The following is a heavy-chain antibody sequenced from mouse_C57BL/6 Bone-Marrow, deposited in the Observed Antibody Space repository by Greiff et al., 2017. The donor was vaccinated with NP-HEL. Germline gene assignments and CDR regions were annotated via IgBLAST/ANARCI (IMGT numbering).Heavy chain of an antibody. Sequence: VQLQQSGAELVRPGASVKLSCTASGFNIKDDYMHWVKQRPEQGLEWIGWIDPENGDTEYASKFQGKATITADTSSNTAYLQLSSLTSEDTAVYYCTRCGYDNYWGQGTTLTVSS. J-gene: IGHJ2*01. CDR3: TRCGYDNY. V-gene: IGHV14-4*01. CDR2: IDPENGDT. D-gene: IGHD2-2*01. CDR1: GFNIKDDY.